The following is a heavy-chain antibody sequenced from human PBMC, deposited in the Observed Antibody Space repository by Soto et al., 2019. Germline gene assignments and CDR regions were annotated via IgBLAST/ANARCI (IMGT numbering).Heavy chain of an antibody. J-gene: IGHJ3*02. D-gene: IGHD3-10*01. CDR1: GGSISSGGYS. CDR3: ATAHGSGWGAFDI. Sequence: QLQLQESGSGLVKPSQTLSLTCAVSGGSISSGGYSWSWIRQPPGKGLEWIGYIYHSGSTYYNPSLKSRVTISVDRSKNQFSLKLSSVTAADTAVYYCATAHGSGWGAFDIWGQGTMLTVSS. CDR2: IYHSGST. V-gene: IGHV4-30-2*01.